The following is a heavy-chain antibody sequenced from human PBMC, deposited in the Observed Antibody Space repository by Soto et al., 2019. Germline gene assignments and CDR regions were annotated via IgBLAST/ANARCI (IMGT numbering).Heavy chain of an antibody. D-gene: IGHD2-2*01. CDR2: IYHSGST. Sequence: SETLSLTCAVSGGSISSGGYSWSWIRQPPGKGLEWIGYIYHSGSTYYNPSLKSRVTISVDRSKNQFSLKLSSVTAADTAVYYCARGSRTLDYWGQGTLVTVSS. V-gene: IGHV4-30-2*01. CDR1: GGSISSGGYS. J-gene: IGHJ4*02. CDR3: ARGSRTLDY.